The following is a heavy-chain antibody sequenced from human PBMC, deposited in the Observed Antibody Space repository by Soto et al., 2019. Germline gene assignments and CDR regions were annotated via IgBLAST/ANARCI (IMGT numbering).Heavy chain of an antibody. Sequence: TSETLSLTGTVSGGSISSYYWSWIRQPPGKGLEWIVYIYYSGSTNYNPSLKSRVTISVDTSKNQFSLKLSSVTAADTAVYYCAREGCSGGSCYSDAFDIWGQGTMVTVSS. J-gene: IGHJ3*02. V-gene: IGHV4-59*01. CDR3: AREGCSGGSCYSDAFDI. D-gene: IGHD2-15*01. CDR2: IYYSGST. CDR1: GGSISSYY.